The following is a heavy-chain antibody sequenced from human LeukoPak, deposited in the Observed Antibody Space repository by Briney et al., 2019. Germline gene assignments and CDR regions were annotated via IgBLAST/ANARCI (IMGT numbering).Heavy chain of an antibody. Sequence: PGGSLRLSCAASGFTFSSYSMNWVRQAPGKGLEWVSSISSSSSYIYYADSVKGRFTISRDNAKNSLYLQMNSLRAEDTAVYYCPSCSLYYDFWSGYYLDENYWGQGTLVTVSS. CDR3: PSCSLYYDFWSGYYLDENY. V-gene: IGHV3-21*01. J-gene: IGHJ4*02. CDR1: GFTFSSYS. D-gene: IGHD3-3*01. CDR2: ISSSSSYI.